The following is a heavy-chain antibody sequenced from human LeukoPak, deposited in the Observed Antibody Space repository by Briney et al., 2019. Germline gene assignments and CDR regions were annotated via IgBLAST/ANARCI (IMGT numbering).Heavy chain of an antibody. Sequence: GASVKVSCKASGYTFTGYYMHWVRQVPGQGLEWMGWINPNSGGTNYAQKFQGWVTMTRDTSISTAYMELSRLRSDDTAVYYCAIAVAGLPFDYWGQGTLVTVSS. D-gene: IGHD6-19*01. CDR2: INPNSGGT. CDR1: GYTFTGYY. V-gene: IGHV1-2*04. J-gene: IGHJ4*02. CDR3: AIAVAGLPFDY.